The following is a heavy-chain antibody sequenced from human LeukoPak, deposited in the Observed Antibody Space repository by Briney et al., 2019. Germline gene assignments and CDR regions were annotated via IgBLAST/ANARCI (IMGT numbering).Heavy chain of an antibody. CDR3: ARDVRRGAYYPAY. V-gene: IGHV3-33*01. Sequence: GRSLRLSCAASGFTFSSYGTHWVRQAPGKGLEWVAVIWYDGSNKYYADSVKGRFTISRDNSKNTLYLQMNSLRAEDTAVYYCARDVRRGAYYPAYWGQGTLVTVSS. J-gene: IGHJ4*02. CDR2: IWYDGSNK. D-gene: IGHD3-10*01. CDR1: GFTFSSYG.